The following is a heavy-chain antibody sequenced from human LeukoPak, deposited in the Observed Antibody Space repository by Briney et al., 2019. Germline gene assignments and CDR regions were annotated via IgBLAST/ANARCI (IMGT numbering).Heavy chain of an antibody. CDR1: GFTFRSHV. Sequence: GGSLRLSCAASGFTFRSHVMNWVRQAPGKGLEWVSAISGSGGSTYYADSVKGRFTISRDNSKNTLYLQMNSLRAEDTAVYYCAKSSIVVVVAARFDYWGQGTLVTVSS. D-gene: IGHD2-15*01. J-gene: IGHJ4*02. V-gene: IGHV3-23*01. CDR3: AKSSIVVVVAARFDY. CDR2: ISGSGGST.